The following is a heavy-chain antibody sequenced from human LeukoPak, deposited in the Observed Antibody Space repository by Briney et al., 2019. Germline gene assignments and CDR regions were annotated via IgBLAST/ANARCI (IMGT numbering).Heavy chain of an antibody. V-gene: IGHV5-51*01. J-gene: IGHJ4*02. CDR2: IYPGDSDT. Sequence: GESLTISCKGSGYSVTSYWIGWVRQMPGKGLEWMGIIYPGDSDTRYSPSFQGQVTISADKSISTAHLQWSSLKASDTAMYYCAILQNYDSSGYYYHPIDYWGQGTLVTVSS. CDR1: GYSVTSYW. CDR3: AILQNYDSSGYYYHPIDY. D-gene: IGHD3-22*01.